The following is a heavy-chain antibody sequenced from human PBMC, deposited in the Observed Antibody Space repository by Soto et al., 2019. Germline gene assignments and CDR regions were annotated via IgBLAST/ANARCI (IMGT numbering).Heavy chain of an antibody. J-gene: IGHJ5*02. Sequence: PGGSLRLSCAASGFTFSSYGMHWVRQAPGKGLEWVAVISYDGSNKYYADSVKGRFTISRDNSKNTLYLQMNSLRAEDTAVYYCARAPTVQDNNWFDPWGQGTLVTVSS. CDR2: ISYDGSNK. V-gene: IGHV3-30*03. D-gene: IGHD4-17*01. CDR1: GFTFSSYG. CDR3: ARAPTVQDNNWFDP.